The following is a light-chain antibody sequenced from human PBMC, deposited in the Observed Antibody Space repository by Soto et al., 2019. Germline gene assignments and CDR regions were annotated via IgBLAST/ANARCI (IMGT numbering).Light chain of an antibody. CDR2: LNSDGSH. V-gene: IGLV4-69*01. CDR3: QTWGTGIVV. J-gene: IGLJ2*01. CDR1: SGHSSYA. Sequence: QPVLTQSPSASASLGASVNLTCTLRSGHSSYAIAWHQQQPEKGPRYLMKLNSDGSHSKGDGIPDRFSGSSSGAERYLTISSLQSEDEADYYCQTWGTGIVVFGGGTKLTVL.